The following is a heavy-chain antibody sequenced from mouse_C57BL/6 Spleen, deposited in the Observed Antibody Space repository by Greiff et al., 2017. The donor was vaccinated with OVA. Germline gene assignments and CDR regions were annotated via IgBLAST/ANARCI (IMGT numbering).Heavy chain of an antibody. Sequence: QVQLQQSGAELVKPGASVKISCKASGYAFSSYWMNWVKQRPGKGLEWIGQIYPGDGDTNYNGKFKGKATLTADKYSSTAYMQLSSLTSEDSAVYFCARYDYGSSYDYAMDYWGQGTSVTVSS. CDR3: ARYDYGSSYDYAMDY. CDR2: IYPGDGDT. V-gene: IGHV1-80*01. J-gene: IGHJ4*01. D-gene: IGHD1-1*01. CDR1: GYAFSSYW.